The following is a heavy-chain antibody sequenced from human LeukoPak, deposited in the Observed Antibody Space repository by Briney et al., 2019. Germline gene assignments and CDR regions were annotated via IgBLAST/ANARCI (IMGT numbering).Heavy chain of an antibody. CDR1: GYTFTSYY. CDR3: ARDLGCSGGSCYQTDAFDI. CDR2: INPSGGST. D-gene: IGHD2-15*01. V-gene: IGHV1-46*01. J-gene: IGHJ3*02. Sequence: ASVKVSCKASGYTFTSYYMHWVRQAPGQGLEWMGIINPSGGSTSYAQKFQGRVTMTRDMSTSTVYMELSSLRSEDTAVYYCARDLGCSGGSCYQTDAFDIWGQGTMVTVSS.